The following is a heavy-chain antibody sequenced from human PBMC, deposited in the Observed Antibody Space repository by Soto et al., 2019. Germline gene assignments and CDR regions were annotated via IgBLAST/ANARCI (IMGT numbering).Heavy chain of an antibody. Sequence: QVQLVKSGAEVKKPGSSVTVSCKASGGTFSSYTISWVLQAPGQGLEWMAGISPIFGTPIYAQKVQDRVTITADDSTMTAYMEMNRLTSDATAVYYCERVVVGSRMSLDYWGQGTLVTISS. CDR1: GGTFSSYT. J-gene: IGHJ4*02. D-gene: IGHD2-21*01. CDR3: ERVVVGSRMSLDY. V-gene: IGHV1-69*01. CDR2: ISPIFGTP.